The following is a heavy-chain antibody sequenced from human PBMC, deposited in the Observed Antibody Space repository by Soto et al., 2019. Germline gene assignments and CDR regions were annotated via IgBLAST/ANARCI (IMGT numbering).Heavy chain of an antibody. CDR3: AKDGRGSGSHYNSFGY. D-gene: IGHD3-10*01. CDR2: IYSTGTT. V-gene: IGHV3-53*01. CDR1: GFTVGNDY. Sequence: EVQLVKSGGGLIQPGGSLRLSCAASGFTVGNDYMSWVRQAPGKRLEWVSLIYSTGTTRYADSVKGRFTVSRDNAKNTLILQMNSLRAEDTAVYYCAKDGRGSGSHYNSFGYWGQGTLVTVSS. J-gene: IGHJ4*02.